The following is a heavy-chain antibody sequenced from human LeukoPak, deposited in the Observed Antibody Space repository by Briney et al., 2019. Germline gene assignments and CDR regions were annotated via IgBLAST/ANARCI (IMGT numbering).Heavy chain of an antibody. CDR2: IYYSGST. CDR1: GGSISSYY. Sequence: SETLSLTCTVSGGSISSYYWSWLRQPPGKGVEWFGYIYYSGSTNYNPSLKRRVTISVDTSKNQLSLKLSSVTAAGTAVYYCARHYYDSSGYPYYYYYMDVWGEGTTVTVSS. D-gene: IGHD3-22*01. V-gene: IGHV4-59*01. CDR3: ARHYYDSSGYPYYYYYMDV. J-gene: IGHJ6*03.